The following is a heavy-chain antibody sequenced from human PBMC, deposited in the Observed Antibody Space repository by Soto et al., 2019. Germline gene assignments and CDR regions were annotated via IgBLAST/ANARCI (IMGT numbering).Heavy chain of an antibody. CDR1: GGSISSYY. D-gene: IGHD1-26*01. J-gene: IGHJ4*02. V-gene: IGHV4-59*08. CDR3: ARRYGSAIDY. CDR2: IYYSGST. Sequence: LSLTCTVSGGSISSYYWSWIRQPPGKGLEWIGYIYYSGSTNYNPSLKSRVTISVDTSKNQFSLKLSSVTAADTAVYYCARRYGSAIDYWGQGTLVTVSS.